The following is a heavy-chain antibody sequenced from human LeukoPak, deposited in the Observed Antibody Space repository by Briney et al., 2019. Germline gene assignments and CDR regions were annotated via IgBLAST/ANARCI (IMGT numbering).Heavy chain of an antibody. J-gene: IGHJ4*02. CDR1: GFTFSDYY. D-gene: IGHD5-12*01. CDR2: ISSSGSTI. Sequence: KTGGSLRLSCAASGFTFSDYYMSWIRQAPGKGLEWVSYISSSGSTIYYADSVKGRFTISRDNAKSSLYLQMNSLRTEDTAVYYCARAGSKYSGYELCDYWGQGTLVTVSS. V-gene: IGHV3-11*01. CDR3: ARAGSKYSGYELCDY.